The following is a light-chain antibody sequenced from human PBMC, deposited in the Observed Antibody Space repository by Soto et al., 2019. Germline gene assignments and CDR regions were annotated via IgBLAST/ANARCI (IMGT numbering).Light chain of an antibody. J-gene: IGKJ1*01. CDR1: QTISTL. CDR3: QQYSTYPWT. Sequence: DIQMTQSPSTLSASVGDRVTITCRASQTISTLLAWSQQRPGKAPNLLIYKASSLESGVPSRFSGSGSGTEFTLTISSLQPDDFATYFCQQYSTYPWTFGQGTKVEVK. CDR2: KAS. V-gene: IGKV1-5*03.